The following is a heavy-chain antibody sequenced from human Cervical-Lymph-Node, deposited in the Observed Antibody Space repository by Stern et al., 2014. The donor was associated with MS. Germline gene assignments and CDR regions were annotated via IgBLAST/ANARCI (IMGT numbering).Heavy chain of an antibody. CDR1: GFLLASAGVG. V-gene: IGHV2-5*02. J-gene: IGHJ4*02. Sequence: QVTLRESGPALVRPTQTLTLTCNFSGFLLASAGVGVGWIRQPPGKALEWLALIYGDDDKRYNPSLRSRLTIAKDRFRNQVFLTMTNVGLTDTATYYCAHNQITLYGVGNVGFDFWGQGTLVTVSS. CDR2: IYGDDDK. CDR3: AHNQITLYGVGNVGFDF. D-gene: IGHD3-3*01.